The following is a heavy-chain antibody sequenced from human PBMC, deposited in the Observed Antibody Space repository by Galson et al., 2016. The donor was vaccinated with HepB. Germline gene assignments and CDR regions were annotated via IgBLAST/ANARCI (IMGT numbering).Heavy chain of an antibody. Sequence: SVKVSCKASGGTFTNYAFSWVRQAPGQGLEWMGGIIPMFATANYAQEFQGRVTITADKSTSTAYLELSSLTSDDTAVYYCARGGPLWSGELRPMDVWGQGTTVTVSS. J-gene: IGHJ6*02. CDR1: GGTFTNYA. D-gene: IGHD1-26*01. CDR2: IIPMFATA. CDR3: ARGGPLWSGELRPMDV. V-gene: IGHV1-69*06.